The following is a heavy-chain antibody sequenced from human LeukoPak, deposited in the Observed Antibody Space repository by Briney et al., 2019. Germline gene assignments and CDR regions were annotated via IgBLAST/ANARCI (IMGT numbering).Heavy chain of an antibody. CDR2: ISGSGGST. D-gene: IGHD5-24*01. CDR1: GFTFSSFA. Sequence: GGSLRLSCAASGFTFSSFALSWVRQAPGKGLEWVSSISGSGGSTSYADSVKGRFTISRDISTNTLYLQMNSLRAEDTAVYYCAQEDGYTGGAFDIWGQGTMVTVSS. V-gene: IGHV3-23*01. J-gene: IGHJ3*02. CDR3: AQEDGYTGGAFDI.